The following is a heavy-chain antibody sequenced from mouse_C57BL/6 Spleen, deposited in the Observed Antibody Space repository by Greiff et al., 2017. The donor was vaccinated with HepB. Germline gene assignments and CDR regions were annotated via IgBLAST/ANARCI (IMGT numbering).Heavy chain of an antibody. D-gene: IGHD2-4*01. CDR1: GYTFTSYW. CDR3: ARYYYDYDVGGSPYYFDY. Sequence: VQLQQPGAELVKPGASVKLSCKASGYTFTSYWMQWVKQRPGQGLEWIGEIDPSDSYTNYNQKFKGKATLTVDTSSSTAYMQLSSLTSEDSAVYYCARYYYDYDVGGSPYYFDYWGQGTTLTVSS. V-gene: IGHV1-50*01. CDR2: IDPSDSYT. J-gene: IGHJ2*01.